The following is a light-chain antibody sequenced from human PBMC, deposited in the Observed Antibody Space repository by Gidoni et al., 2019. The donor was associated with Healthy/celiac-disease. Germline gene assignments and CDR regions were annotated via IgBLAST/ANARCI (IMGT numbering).Light chain of an antibody. CDR2: GNS. V-gene: IGLV1-40*01. CDR1: SPNIGAGYD. CDR3: QSYESSLSGSYV. Sequence: QSVLTQPPSVSGAPGPRVTISCTGSSPNIGAGYDVHWYQQLPGTVPKLLIYGNSNRPSGVPDRFSGSKSGTSASLAITGLQAEDEADYYCQSYESSLSGSYVFGTGTKVTVL. J-gene: IGLJ1*01.